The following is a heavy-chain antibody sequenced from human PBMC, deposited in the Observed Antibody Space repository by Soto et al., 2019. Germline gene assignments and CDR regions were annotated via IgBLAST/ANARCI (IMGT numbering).Heavy chain of an antibody. J-gene: IGHJ4*02. D-gene: IGHD3-16*01. Sequence: SGPTLVNPTQTLTLTCTFSGFSLSTSGVGVGWIRQPPGKALEWLGIIYWDDDKRYSPSLKSRLTLTKDTSKNQVVLTMTYMDPVDTATYYCAHGNYVWGSLDYWGQGALVTVSS. CDR2: IYWDDDK. V-gene: IGHV2-5*02. CDR3: AHGNYVWGSLDY. CDR1: GFSLSTSGVG.